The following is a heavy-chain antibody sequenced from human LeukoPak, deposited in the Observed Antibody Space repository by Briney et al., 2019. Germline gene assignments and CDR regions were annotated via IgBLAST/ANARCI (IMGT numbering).Heavy chain of an antibody. CDR1: GYSFTTYG. Sequence: ASVKVSCKTSGYSFTTYGVSWVRQAPGQGLEWMGWVSGYTGNTNYAERFQGRVTMTTDTSTSTVYLELTSLRSDDTAVYYCARGEVSASLYYSDSCDQGTLVTVS. D-gene: IGHD2-2*01. V-gene: IGHV1-18*01. J-gene: IGHJ4*02. CDR3: ARGEVSASLYYSDS. CDR2: VSGYTGNT.